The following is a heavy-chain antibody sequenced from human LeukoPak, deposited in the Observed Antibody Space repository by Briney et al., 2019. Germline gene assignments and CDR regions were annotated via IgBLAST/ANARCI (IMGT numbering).Heavy chain of an antibody. D-gene: IGHD2-2*01. J-gene: IGHJ3*02. Sequence: ASVKVSCKASGYTFTGYAITWVRQAPGQGLEYMGWISAYNGATNYAQKFQGRVTMTRDTSISTAYMELSRLRSDDTAVYYCARGRYCSSTSCRDAFDIWGQGTMVTVSS. V-gene: IGHV1-18*01. CDR3: ARGRYCSSTSCRDAFDI. CDR1: GYTFTGYA. CDR2: ISAYNGAT.